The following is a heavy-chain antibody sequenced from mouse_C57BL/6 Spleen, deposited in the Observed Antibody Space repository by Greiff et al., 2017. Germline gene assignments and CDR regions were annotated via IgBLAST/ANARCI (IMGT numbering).Heavy chain of an antibody. CDR3: ARQHRNYRYFDY. J-gene: IGHJ2*01. V-gene: IGHV5-6*01. CDR2: ISSGGSYT. CDR1: GFTFSSYG. Sequence: EVQGVESGGDLVKPGGSLKLSCAASGFTFSSYGMSWVRQTPDKRLEWVATISSGGSYTYYPDSVKGRFTISGDNAKTTLYLQMSSLKSEDTAMYYCARQHRNYRYFDYWGQGTTLTVSS. D-gene: IGHD2-5*01.